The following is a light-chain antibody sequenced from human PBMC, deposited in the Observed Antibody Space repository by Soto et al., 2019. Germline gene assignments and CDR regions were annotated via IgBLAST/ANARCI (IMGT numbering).Light chain of an antibody. CDR1: QSIRTY. J-gene: IGKJ2*01. CDR3: QQSFNTVMYT. CDR2: AAS. V-gene: IGKV1-39*01. Sequence: DIQMTQSPSSLSASVGDRVTITCRASQSIRTYLNWYQQKPGKAPNLLIYAASTLQSGVPSRFSGSGSGTDFTLTISSLQPEDFATYFCQQSFNTVMYTFCQGTKLEIK.